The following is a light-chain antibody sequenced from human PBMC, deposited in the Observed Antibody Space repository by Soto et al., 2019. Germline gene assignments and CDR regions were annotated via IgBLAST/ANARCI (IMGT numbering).Light chain of an antibody. J-gene: IGKJ1*01. CDR1: QDISHF. CDR3: QKYNKDSPAT. CDR2: GAS. Sequence: DIQLTQSPSSLSASVGDRVTFTCRACQDISHFLAWYQQRPGEVPRLLIYGASTLQSGVPSRFSGSGFGTDFTLTIASLQPEDVATYYCQKYNKDSPATFGPGTKVEIK. V-gene: IGKV1-27*01.